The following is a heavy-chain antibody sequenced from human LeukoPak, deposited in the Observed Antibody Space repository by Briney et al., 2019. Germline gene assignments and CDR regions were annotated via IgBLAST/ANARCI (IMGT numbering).Heavy chain of an antibody. D-gene: IGHD2-15*01. CDR1: GYSFTSYW. V-gene: IGHV5-51*01. CDR3: ARTLGYCSGGSCYAYFDY. J-gene: IGHJ4*02. CDR2: IYPGDSDT. Sequence: GESLKISCKGSGYSFTSYWIGWVRQMPGKGLEWMGIIYPGDSDTRYSPSFQGQVTISADKSISTAYLQWSSLKASDTAMYYCARTLGYCSGGSCYAYFDYWGQGTLVTVSS.